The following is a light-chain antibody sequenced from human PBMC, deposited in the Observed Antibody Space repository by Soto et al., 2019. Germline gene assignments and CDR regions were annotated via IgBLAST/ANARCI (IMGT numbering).Light chain of an antibody. Sequence: DIRMTQSPSTLSASVGDRVTITCRASQSFHTWVAWYQQNPGKAPKLLIYDASSLGSGVPSRFSGSGSGTEFTLTISSLQPEDFATYYCQQSYSSPPTFGQGTKVDIK. CDR2: DAS. V-gene: IGKV1-5*01. CDR1: QSFHTW. CDR3: QQSYSSPPT. J-gene: IGKJ1*01.